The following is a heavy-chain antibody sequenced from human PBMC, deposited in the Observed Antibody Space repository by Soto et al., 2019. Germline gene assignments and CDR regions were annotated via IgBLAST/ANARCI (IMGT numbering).Heavy chain of an antibody. CDR2: LGGGGDT. D-gene: IGHD2-15*01. Sequence: SGGSLRLSCAASGFTLGSYAMSWVRQAPGKGLEWVSTLGGGGDTYYADSVKGRFTISRDTSKNKLYLQMNNLRAEDTAVYHCAQGVAHSCSGGTCYSRVFDYWGQGSLVTVSS. J-gene: IGHJ4*02. CDR1: GFTLGSYA. V-gene: IGHV3-23*01. CDR3: AQGVAHSCSGGTCYSRVFDY.